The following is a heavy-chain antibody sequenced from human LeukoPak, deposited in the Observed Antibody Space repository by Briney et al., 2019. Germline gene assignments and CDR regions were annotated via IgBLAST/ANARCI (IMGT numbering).Heavy chain of an antibody. CDR2: MNAKSGDT. V-gene: IGHV1-2*02. CDR3: AAERRGNYRLDY. Sequence: ASVKVSCKASGIAFTDYWIHWVRQAPGQGPEWMGCMNAKSGDTNYIENFQGRVTMTRDTSISTAYMELGGQRFDDTAVYYCAAERRGNYRLDYWGQGALVTVSS. J-gene: IGHJ4*02. D-gene: IGHD3-16*02. CDR1: GIAFTDYW.